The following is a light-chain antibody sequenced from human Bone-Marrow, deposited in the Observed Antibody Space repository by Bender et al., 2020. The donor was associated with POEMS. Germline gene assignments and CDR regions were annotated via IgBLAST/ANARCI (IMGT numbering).Light chain of an antibody. J-gene: IGLJ3*02. Sequence: QSALTQPPSASGSPGQSVTISCTGTSSDVGGYNYVSWYQQHPGKAPKLMIDAVSNRPSGVSNRFSGSKSGNTASLTISGLQAEDEADYYCCSYAGTGTSSFGGGTKLTVL. V-gene: IGLV2-14*01. CDR3: CSYAGTGTSS. CDR1: SSDVGGYNY. CDR2: AVS.